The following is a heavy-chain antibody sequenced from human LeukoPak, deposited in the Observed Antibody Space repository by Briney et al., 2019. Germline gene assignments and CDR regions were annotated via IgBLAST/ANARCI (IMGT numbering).Heavy chain of an antibody. CDR1: GYSISSGYY. Sequence: SETLSLTCTVSGYSISSGYYWGWVRQPPGKGLGWIGEIYHSGSTNYNPSLKSRVTISVDKSKNQFSLKLSSVTAADTAVYYCARIGYCSGGSCYSHAFDIWGQGTMVTVSS. D-gene: IGHD2-15*01. J-gene: IGHJ3*02. V-gene: IGHV4-38-2*02. CDR3: ARIGYCSGGSCYSHAFDI. CDR2: IYHSGST.